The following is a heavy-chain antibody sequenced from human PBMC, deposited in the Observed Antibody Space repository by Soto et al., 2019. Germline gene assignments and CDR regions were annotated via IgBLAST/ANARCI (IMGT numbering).Heavy chain of an antibody. CDR3: ARLLAPYDWYFDL. J-gene: IGHJ2*01. CDR2: IYYSGST. Sequence: QVQLEESGPGLVKPSETLSLTCTVSGGSVSSGSYYWSWIRQPPGKGLEWIGYIYYSGSTNYNPSLKSRVTISVDTSKNPFSLKLSSVTAADTAVYYCARLLAPYDWYFDLWGRGTLVTVSS. V-gene: IGHV4-61*01. CDR1: GGSVSSGSYY. D-gene: IGHD2-21*01.